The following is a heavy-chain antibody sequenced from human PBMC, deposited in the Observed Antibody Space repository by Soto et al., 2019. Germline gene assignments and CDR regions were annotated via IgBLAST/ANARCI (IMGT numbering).Heavy chain of an antibody. CDR2: IIPIYGTA. CDR1: GYTFTSYG. CDR3: ARDWGSSWAY. D-gene: IGHD6-13*01. J-gene: IGHJ4*02. V-gene: IGHV1-69*13. Sequence: ASVKVSCKASGYTFTSYGISWVRQAPGQGLEWMGGIIPIYGTANYAQKFQGRVTITADESTSTAYMELSSLRSEDTAVYYCARDWGSSWAYWGQGTLVTVSS.